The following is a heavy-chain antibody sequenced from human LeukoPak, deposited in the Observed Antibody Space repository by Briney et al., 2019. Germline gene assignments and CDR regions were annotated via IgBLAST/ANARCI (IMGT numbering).Heavy chain of an antibody. CDR1: GYSLTSYW. CDR3: ARSGYCSSTSCYPIDY. D-gene: IGHD2-2*01. V-gene: IGHV5-51*01. Sequence: GETLKISCKGSGYSLTSYWIGWVRQMPGKGLEWMGIIYPGDSDTRYSPSFQGQVTISADKSISTAYLQWSSLKASDTAMYYCARSGYCSSTSCYPIDYWGQGTLVTVSS. CDR2: IYPGDSDT. J-gene: IGHJ4*02.